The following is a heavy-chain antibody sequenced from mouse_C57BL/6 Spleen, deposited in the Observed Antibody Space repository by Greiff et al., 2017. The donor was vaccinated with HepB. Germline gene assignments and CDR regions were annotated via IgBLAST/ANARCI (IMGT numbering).Heavy chain of an antibody. V-gene: IGHV5-17*01. D-gene: IGHD3-3*01. J-gene: IGHJ4*01. CDR3: ERRAGTEAMDY. CDR2: ISSGSSTI. Sequence: EVKVEESGGGLVKPGGSLKLSCAAPGFTFSDYGMHWVRQAPEKGLEWVAYISSGSSTIYYAATVKGRCTSSRDNAKNTLFLQMTSLRAEDTARYDCERRAGTEAMDYWGQGTSVTDSS. CDR1: GFTFSDYG.